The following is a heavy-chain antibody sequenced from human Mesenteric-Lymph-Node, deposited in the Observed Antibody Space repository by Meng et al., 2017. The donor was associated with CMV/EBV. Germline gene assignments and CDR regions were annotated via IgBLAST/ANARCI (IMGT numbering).Heavy chain of an antibody. CDR3: ARVGDFWSGYYTGVFDY. D-gene: IGHD3-3*01. Sequence: SETLSLTCTVSGGSISSGDYYWSWIRQPPGKGLEWIGYIYYSGSTYYNPSLKSRVTISVDTSKNQFSLKLSSVTAADTAVYYCARVGDFWSGYYTGVFDYWGQGTLVTVSS. J-gene: IGHJ4*02. V-gene: IGHV4-30-4*08. CDR2: IYYSGST. CDR1: GGSISSGDYY.